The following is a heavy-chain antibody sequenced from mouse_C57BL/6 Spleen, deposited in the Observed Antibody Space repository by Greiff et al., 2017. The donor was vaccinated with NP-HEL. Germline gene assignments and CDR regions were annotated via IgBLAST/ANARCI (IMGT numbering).Heavy chain of an antibody. J-gene: IGHJ2*01. CDR1: GFTFSSYG. D-gene: IGHD1-1*01. CDR3: ARHEGTTVVPYYFDY. Sequence: EVMLVESGGDLVKPGGSLKLSCAASGFTFSSYGMSWVRQTPDKRLEWVATISSGGSYTYYPDSVKGRFTISRDNAKNTRYLQMSSLKSEDTAMYYCARHEGTTVVPYYFDYWGQGTTLTVSS. V-gene: IGHV5-6*01. CDR2: ISSGGSYT.